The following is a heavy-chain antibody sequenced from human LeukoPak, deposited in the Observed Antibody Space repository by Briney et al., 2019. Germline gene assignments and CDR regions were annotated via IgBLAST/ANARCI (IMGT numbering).Heavy chain of an antibody. V-gene: IGHV4-59*08. CDR3: ARGGYSSSSSFDY. CDR1: GGSISSYY. J-gene: IGHJ4*02. CDR2: ISYSGST. D-gene: IGHD6-6*01. Sequence: SETLSLTCTVSGGSISSYYWSWIRQPPGKGLEWIGYISYSGSTNYNPSLKSRVTISVDTSKNQFSLNLSSVTAADTAVYYCARGGYSSSSSFDYWGQGTLVTVSS.